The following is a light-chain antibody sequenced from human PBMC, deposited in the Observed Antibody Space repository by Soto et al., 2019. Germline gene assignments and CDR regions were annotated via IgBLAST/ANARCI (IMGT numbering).Light chain of an antibody. V-gene: IGKV4-1*01. Sequence: DIVMTQSPDSLAVSLGERATINCKSSQNLLFNSNNKNYLAWYQQRPGQAPRLIIYWASTRESGVPDRFSGSASGTDFSLTLSSLQAEDVAVYYCQQYYSSPPTFGHGTKVEIK. CDR1: QNLLFNSNNKNY. CDR3: QQYYSSPPT. J-gene: IGKJ1*01. CDR2: WAS.